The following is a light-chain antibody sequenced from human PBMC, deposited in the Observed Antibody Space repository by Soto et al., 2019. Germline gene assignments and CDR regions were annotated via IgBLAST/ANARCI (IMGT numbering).Light chain of an antibody. V-gene: IGLV1-40*01. CDR2: GNS. Sequence: QSVLTQPPSVSGAPGQRVTISCTGSSSNIGAGYDVHWYQQLPGTAPKPLIYGNSNRPSGVPDRFSGSKSGTSASLAITGLRAEDEADYYCQSYDSSLSGWVFGGGTKVTVL. CDR3: QSYDSSLSGWV. J-gene: IGLJ3*02. CDR1: SSNIGAGYD.